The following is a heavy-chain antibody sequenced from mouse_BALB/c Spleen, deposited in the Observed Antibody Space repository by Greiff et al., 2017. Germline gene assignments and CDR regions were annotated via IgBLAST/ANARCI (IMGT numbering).Heavy chain of an antibody. Sequence: EVQLVESGGGLVQPGGSRKLSCAASGFTFSSFGMHWVRQAPEKGLEWVAYISSGSSTIYYADTVKGRFTISRDNPKNTLFLQMTSLRSEDTAMYYCARLGYYYAMDYWGQGTSVTVSS. D-gene: IGHD4-1*01. V-gene: IGHV5-17*02. CDR3: ARLGYYYAMDY. CDR2: ISSGSSTI. J-gene: IGHJ4*01. CDR1: GFTFSSFG.